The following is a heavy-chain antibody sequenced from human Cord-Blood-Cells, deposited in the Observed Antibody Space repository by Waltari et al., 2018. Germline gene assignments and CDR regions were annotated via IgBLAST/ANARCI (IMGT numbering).Heavy chain of an antibody. CDR3: ASPSRSDAFDI. CDR1: GYSFTSYW. Sequence: EVQLVQSGAEVTKPGESLKISCKGSGYSFTSYWNGWVRQMPGKGLEWMGMIYPGDSDTRYNPSCQGQVTISADKSISTAYLQWSSLNASDSAMYYCASPSRSDAFDIWGQGTMVTVSS. V-gene: IGHV5-51*01. J-gene: IGHJ3*02. CDR2: IYPGDSDT.